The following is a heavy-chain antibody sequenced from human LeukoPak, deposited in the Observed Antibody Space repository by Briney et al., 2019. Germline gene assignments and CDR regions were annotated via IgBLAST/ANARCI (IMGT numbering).Heavy chain of an antibody. CDR3: AKKLMGGAAAVGNYFDY. D-gene: IGHD6-13*01. J-gene: IGHJ4*02. V-gene: IGHV3-23*01. CDR2: ISDSGGST. CDR1: RFTFSNYA. Sequence: GGSLRLSCAASRFTFSNYAMTWVRQAPGKGLEWVSVISDSGGSTYYADSVKGRFTISRDNSKNTLYLQMNGLRAEDTAVYYCAKKLMGGAAAVGNYFDYWGQGTLVTVSS.